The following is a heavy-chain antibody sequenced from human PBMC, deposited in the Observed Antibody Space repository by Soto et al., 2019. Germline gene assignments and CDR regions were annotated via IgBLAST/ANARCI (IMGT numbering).Heavy chain of an antibody. Sequence: EVQLLESGGGLVQPGGSLRLSCAASGFTFSSYVMNWLRQSPGKGLEWVSVISGSGGSTYYADSVKGRFPISRDNSKNTLYLQMKGLGAEDTAVYYCAKRASWSYFDFWGQGTLVTVSS. V-gene: IGHV3-23*01. CDR3: AKRASWSYFDF. CDR2: ISGSGGST. J-gene: IGHJ4*02. D-gene: IGHD1-1*01. CDR1: GFTFSSYV.